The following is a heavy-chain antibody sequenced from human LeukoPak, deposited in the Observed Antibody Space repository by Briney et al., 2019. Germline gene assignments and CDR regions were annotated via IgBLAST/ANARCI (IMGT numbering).Heavy chain of an antibody. CDR3: AREFGHCYGDNCFYFFDT. V-gene: IGHV1-18*01. D-gene: IGHD4-23*01. Sequence: ASVKVSCKSSGYTLTNYNISWVRQAPGQGLEWMGWINTYKGDTLYAQKLQGRVTMTADTSTNTAYMELRSLRFDDTAVYYCAREFGHCYGDNCFYFFDTWGQGFRVTVSS. J-gene: IGHJ4*02. CDR1: GYTLTNYN. CDR2: INTYKGDT.